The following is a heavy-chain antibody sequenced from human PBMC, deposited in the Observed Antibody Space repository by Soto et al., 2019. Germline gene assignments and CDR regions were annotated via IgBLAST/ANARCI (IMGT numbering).Heavy chain of an antibody. V-gene: IGHV4-4*02. CDR1: GGSISSSNW. D-gene: IGHD3-16*01. CDR3: AHSLRGGSYYYYYYGMDV. CDR2: IYHSGST. Sequence: SETLSLTCAVSGGSISSSNWWGWVRQPPGKGLEWIGEIYHSGSTNYNPSLKSRVTISVDKSKNQFSLKLSSVTAADTAVYYCAHSLRGGSYYYYYYGMDVWGQGTTVTVSS. J-gene: IGHJ6*02.